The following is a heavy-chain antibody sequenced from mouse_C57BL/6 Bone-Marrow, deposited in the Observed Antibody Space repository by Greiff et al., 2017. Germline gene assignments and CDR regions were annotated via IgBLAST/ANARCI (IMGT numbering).Heavy chain of an antibody. V-gene: IGHV1-81*01. CDR2: IYPRSGNT. D-gene: IGHD3-2*02. Sequence: VQLQESGAELARPGASVKLSCKASGYTFTSYGISWVKQRTGQGLEWIGEIYPRSGNTYYNEKFKGKATLTADKSSSTAYMELRSLTSEDSAVYYCARQTAQATIYYYAMDYWGQGTSVTVSS. J-gene: IGHJ4*01. CDR1: GYTFTSYG. CDR3: ARQTAQATIYYYAMDY.